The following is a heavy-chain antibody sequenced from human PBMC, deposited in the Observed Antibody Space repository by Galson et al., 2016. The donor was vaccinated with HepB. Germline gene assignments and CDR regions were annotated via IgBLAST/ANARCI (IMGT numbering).Heavy chain of an antibody. V-gene: IGHV3-73*01. CDR3: TRHISRTDTAMVYGFDP. J-gene: IGHJ5*02. D-gene: IGHD5-18*01. CDR1: GFTFSGSA. CDR2: IRSKANSYAT. Sequence: SLRLSCAASGFTFSGSAMHWARQASGKGLEWVGRIRSKANSYATAYAASVKGRFTISRDDSKNTAYLQMNSLKTEDTAVYYCTRHISRTDTAMVYGFDPWGQGTLVTVSS.